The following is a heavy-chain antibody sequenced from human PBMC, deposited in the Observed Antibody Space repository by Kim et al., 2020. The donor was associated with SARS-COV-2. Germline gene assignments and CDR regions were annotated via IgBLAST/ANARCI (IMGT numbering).Heavy chain of an antibody. Sequence: SETLSLTCTVSGGSISSGGYYWSWIRQHPGKGLEWIGYIYYSGSTYYNPSLKSRVTISVDTSKNQFSLKLSSVTAADTAVYYCARDSCSGGSCYYYYGMDVWGQGITVTVSS. CDR1: GGSISSGGYY. CDR2: IYYSGST. CDR3: ARDSCSGGSCYYYYGMDV. J-gene: IGHJ6*02. D-gene: IGHD2-15*01. V-gene: IGHV4-31*03.